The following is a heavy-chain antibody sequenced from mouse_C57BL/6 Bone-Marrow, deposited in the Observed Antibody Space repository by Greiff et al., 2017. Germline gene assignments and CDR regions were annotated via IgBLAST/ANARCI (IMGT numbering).Heavy chain of an antibody. CDR3: QYGNYVHWYVDV. J-gene: IGHJ1*03. Sequence: QVQLQQPGTELVKPGASVKLSCKASGYTFTSYWMHWVKQRPGQGLEWIGNINPSNGGTNYNEKFKSKATLTVDKSSSTAYMQRSSLTSEASAVYYCQYGNYVHWYVDVWGTGTTVTVSS. CDR2: INPSNGGT. CDR1: GYTFTSYW. V-gene: IGHV1-53*01. D-gene: IGHD2-1*01.